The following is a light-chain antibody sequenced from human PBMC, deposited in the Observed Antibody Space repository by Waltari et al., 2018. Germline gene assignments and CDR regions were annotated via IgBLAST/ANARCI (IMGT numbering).Light chain of an antibody. CDR2: DAS. CDR3: QQRSNWPRFT. Sequence: EIVLTQSPATLSLSPGERATLSSRASQSVSSYLAWYQQKPGQAPSILIFDASNRATGIPARFSGSGSGTDFTLTISSLEPEDFAVYYCQQRSNWPRFTFGPGTKVDIK. V-gene: IGKV3-11*01. CDR1: QSVSSY. J-gene: IGKJ3*01.